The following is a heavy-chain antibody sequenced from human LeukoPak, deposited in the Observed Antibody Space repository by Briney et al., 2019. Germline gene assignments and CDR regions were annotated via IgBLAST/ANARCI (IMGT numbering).Heavy chain of an antibody. V-gene: IGHV1-18*01. D-gene: IGHD6-19*01. CDR2: ISAYNGNT. CDR3: ARDWGPYSSGLTSLGDY. J-gene: IGHJ4*02. CDR1: GYTFISYG. Sequence: GASVKVSCKASGYTFISYGISWVRQAPGQGLEWMGWISAYNGNTNYAQKLQGRVTMTTDTSTSTAYMELRSLRSDDTAVYYCARDWGPYSSGLTSLGDYWGQGTLVTVSS.